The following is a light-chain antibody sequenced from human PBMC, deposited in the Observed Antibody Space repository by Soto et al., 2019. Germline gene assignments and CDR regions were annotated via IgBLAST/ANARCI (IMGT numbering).Light chain of an antibody. CDR2: DVS. CDR3: CSYAGNYTYV. V-gene: IGLV2-11*01. CDR1: SSDVGGYIY. J-gene: IGLJ1*01. Sequence: QSVLTQPRSLSVSPGQSVTISCTGTSSDVGGYIYVSWYQQHPGKAPKLMMFDVSKRPSGVPDRFSGSKSDNTASLTISGLQTEDEADYFCCSYAGNYTYVFGTGTKVTVL.